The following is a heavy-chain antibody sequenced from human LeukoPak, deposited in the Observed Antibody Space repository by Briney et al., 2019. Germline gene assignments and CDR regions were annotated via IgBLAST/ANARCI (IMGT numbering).Heavy chain of an antibody. J-gene: IGHJ4*02. CDR3: AKKSTTVITYYFDY. D-gene: IGHD4-11*01. CDR2: ISGSGGST. V-gene: IGHV3-23*01. Sequence: GGSLRLSCAASGFTFSSYGMSWVRQAPGKGLEWVSGISGSGGSTYYADSVKGRFTISRDNSKNTLYLQMNSLRAEDTAVYYCAKKSTTVITYYFDYWGQGTLVTVSS. CDR1: GFTFSSYG.